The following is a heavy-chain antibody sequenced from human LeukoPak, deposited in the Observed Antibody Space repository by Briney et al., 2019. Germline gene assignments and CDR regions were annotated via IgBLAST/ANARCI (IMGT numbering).Heavy chain of an antibody. V-gene: IGHV3-21*01. D-gene: IGHD2-15*01. CDR3: ARYCSGGSCYNYYYGMDV. CDR1: GFTFSSYS. CDR2: ISSSSSYI. Sequence: GGSLRLSCVASGFTFSSYSMNWVRQAPGKGLEWVSSISSSSSYIYYADSVKGRFTISRDNAKNSLYLQMNSLRAEGTAVYYCARYCSGGSCYNYYYGMDVWGKGTTVTVSS. J-gene: IGHJ6*04.